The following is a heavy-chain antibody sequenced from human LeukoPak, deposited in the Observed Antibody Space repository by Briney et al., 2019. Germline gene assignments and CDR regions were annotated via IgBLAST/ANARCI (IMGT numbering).Heavy chain of an antibody. CDR3: TTTYYDFWRDLFDY. CDR2: IRSKANSYAT. V-gene: IGHV3-73*01. Sequence: GGSLRLSCAASGFTFSGSVMHWVRQASGKGLEWVGRIRSKANSYATAYAASVKGRFTISRDDSKNTAYLQMNSLKTEDTAVYYCTTTYYDFWRDLFDYRGQGTLVTVSS. D-gene: IGHD3-3*01. CDR1: GFTFSGSV. J-gene: IGHJ4*02.